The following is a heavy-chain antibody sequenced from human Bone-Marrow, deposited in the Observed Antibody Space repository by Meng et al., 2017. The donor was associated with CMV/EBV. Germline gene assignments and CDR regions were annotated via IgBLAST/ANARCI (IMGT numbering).Heavy chain of an antibody. Sequence: SETLSLTCSVSGGSTNVYYWSWIRQPPGKGLQWIGYSHHSGSTNYNPSLESRVIISVDTSKNQFSLRLTSVTAADTAVYYCARELIGDGSLAFDDWGQGALATVSS. CDR3: ARELIGDGSLAFDD. D-gene: IGHD1-26*01. CDR1: GGSTNVYY. V-gene: IGHV4-59*01. CDR2: SHHSGST. J-gene: IGHJ4*02.